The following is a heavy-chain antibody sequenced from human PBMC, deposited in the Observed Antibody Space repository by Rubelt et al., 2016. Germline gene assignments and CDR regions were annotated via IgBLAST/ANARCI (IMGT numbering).Heavy chain of an antibody. D-gene: IGHD7-27*01. J-gene: IGHJ4*02. CDR3: ARYLGIEGDLDY. CDR2: INPSSGGT. CDR1: GYTFTGYY. Sequence: QVQLVQSGAEVKKPGASVKVSCKASGYTFTGYYMHWVRQAPGQGLEWVGRINPSSGGTNYAQKFQGRVTMTRDTSITTAYMELRSLRSDDTAVYYCARYLGIEGDLDYWGQGTLVTVSS. V-gene: IGHV1-2*06.